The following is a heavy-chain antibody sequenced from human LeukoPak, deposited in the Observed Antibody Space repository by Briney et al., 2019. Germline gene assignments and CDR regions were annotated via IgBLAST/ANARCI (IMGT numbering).Heavy chain of an antibody. D-gene: IGHD4-17*01. CDR1: GGSISSYY. J-gene: IGHJ4*02. CDR3: ARGLNRNDYGDYGY. CDR2: IYHTGST. Sequence: SETPSLTCTVSGGSISSYYWSWIRQPPGKGLEWIGYIYHTGSTSYNPSLKGRVTISVDTSKNQFSLKLSSVTAADTAVYYCARGLNRNDYGDYGYWGQGTLVTVSS. V-gene: IGHV4-59*01.